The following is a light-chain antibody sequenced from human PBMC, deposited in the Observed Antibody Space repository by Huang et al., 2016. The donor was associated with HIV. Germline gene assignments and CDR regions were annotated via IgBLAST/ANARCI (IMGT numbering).Light chain of an antibody. CDR3: QQYNNWPRT. Sequence: DIVMTQSPATLSVSPGERATLSCRASQSISSSLAWYQQKPGQAPRLLIYGASTRANDIPARFSGSGSGTQFTLTISSLQSEDFALYYCQQYNNWPRTFGQGTKVEIK. J-gene: IGKJ1*01. V-gene: IGKV3-15*01. CDR2: GAS. CDR1: QSISSS.